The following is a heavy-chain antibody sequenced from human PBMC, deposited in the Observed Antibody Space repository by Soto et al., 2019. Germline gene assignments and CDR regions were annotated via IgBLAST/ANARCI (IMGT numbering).Heavy chain of an antibody. Sequence: GGSLRLSCAASGFTFSSYWMSWVRQAPGKGLEWMANIKQDGSEKYYVDSVKGRFTISRDNVKTSLYLQMNSLRAEDTATYYCARISVTIALGAFDIWGQGTMVTVSS. J-gene: IGHJ3*02. CDR3: ARISVTIALGAFDI. V-gene: IGHV3-7*03. CDR2: IKQDGSEK. D-gene: IGHD4-17*01. CDR1: GFTFSSYW.